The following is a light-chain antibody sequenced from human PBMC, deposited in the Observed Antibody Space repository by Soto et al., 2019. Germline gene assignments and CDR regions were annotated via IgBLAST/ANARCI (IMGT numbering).Light chain of an antibody. CDR3: QQYGSSPRRT. CDR2: GAS. V-gene: IGKV3-20*01. CDR1: QSVSSRY. Sequence: EVVLTQSPGTLFLSPGERATLSCRASQSVSSRYLAWYQQKPGQAPRLLIYGASNRATGIPDRVSGSGSGTDFTLTISRLEPEDFAVYYCQQYGSSPRRTFGGGTKVDIK. J-gene: IGKJ4*01.